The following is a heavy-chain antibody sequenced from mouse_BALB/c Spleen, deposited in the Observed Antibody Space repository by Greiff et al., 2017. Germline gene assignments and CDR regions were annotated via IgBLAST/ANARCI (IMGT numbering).Heavy chain of an antibody. D-gene: IGHD2-2*01. CDR2: IDPSDSET. V-gene: IGHV1-69*02. CDR1: GYTFTSYW. Sequence: QVQLQQPGAELVKPGAPVKLSCKASGYTFTSYWMNWVKQRPGRGLEWIGRIDPSDSETHYNQKFKDKATLTVDKSSSTAYIQLSSLTSEDSAVYYCARSGYYDAMDYWGQGTSVTVSS. CDR3: ARSGYYDAMDY. J-gene: IGHJ4*01.